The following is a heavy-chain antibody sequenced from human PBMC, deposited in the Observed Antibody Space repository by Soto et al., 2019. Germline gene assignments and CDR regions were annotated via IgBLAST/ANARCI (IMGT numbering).Heavy chain of an antibody. CDR1: GFTFSNAW. D-gene: IGHD2-21*01. V-gene: IGHV3-15*07. Sequence: GGSLRLSCAASGFTFSNAWINWVRQAPGKGLEWVGRVKSKNDGGTTDFAAPVKGRFAISRDDSKNMVYLEMNSLQTEDTAIFYFTTASYIKSILVLFDYGGQEPRVTVP. J-gene: IGHJ4*02. CDR3: TTASYIKSILVLFDY. CDR2: VKSKNDGGTT.